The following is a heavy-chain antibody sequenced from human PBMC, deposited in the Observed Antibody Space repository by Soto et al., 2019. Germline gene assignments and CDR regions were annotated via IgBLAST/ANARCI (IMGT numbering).Heavy chain of an antibody. Sequence: PGGSLRLSRSASGLTVGSNYMNWVRQAPGKGLEWVSVIYSGGSTYYADSVKGRFTISRDNSKNTLYLQMNSVRAEDTAVYYCARSWAVAGSYDYWVQGTLVTVSS. CDR2: IYSGGST. CDR3: ARSWAVAGSYDY. V-gene: IGHV3-66*01. CDR1: GLTVGSNY. J-gene: IGHJ4*02. D-gene: IGHD6-19*01.